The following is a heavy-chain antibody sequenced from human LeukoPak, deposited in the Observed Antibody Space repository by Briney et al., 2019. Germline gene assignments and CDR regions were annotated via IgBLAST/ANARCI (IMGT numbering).Heavy chain of an antibody. Sequence: GGSLRLSCAASGFTFSSYAMSWVRQAPGKGLEWVSAISGSGGSTYYADSVKGRFTISRDNSKNTLYLQMNSLRAEYTAVYYCAKDRLVRGVIIKRGFDYWGQGTLVTVSS. D-gene: IGHD3-10*01. J-gene: IGHJ4*02. CDR2: ISGSGGST. CDR3: AKDRLVRGVIIKRGFDY. CDR1: GFTFSSYA. V-gene: IGHV3-23*01.